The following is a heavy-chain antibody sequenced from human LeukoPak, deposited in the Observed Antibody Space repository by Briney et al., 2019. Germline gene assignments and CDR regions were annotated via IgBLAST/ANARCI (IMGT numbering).Heavy chain of an antibody. D-gene: IGHD6-13*01. J-gene: IGHJ5*02. CDR3: ARATRGIAAAGSRANWFDH. V-gene: IGHV1-2*02. CDR2: INPNSGGT. Sequence: ASVKVSCKAAGYTFTRYYMHWVRHAPGQGLEGMGWINPNSGGTNYAQQFQGRLTMTRDTSISTAYMALSSLRSDDTAVYYRARATRGIAAAGSRANWFDHWGQGTLVTVSS. CDR1: GYTFTRYY.